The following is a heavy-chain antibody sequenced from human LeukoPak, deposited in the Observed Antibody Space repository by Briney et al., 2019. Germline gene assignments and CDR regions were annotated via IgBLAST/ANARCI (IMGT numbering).Heavy chain of an antibody. CDR1: GGSFSGYY. J-gene: IGHJ5*02. V-gene: IGHV4-34*01. CDR2: ISHSGST. D-gene: IGHD3-22*01. CDR3: ARLSYYYDSSGYYYGDWFDP. Sequence: PSETLSLTCAVSGGSFSGYYWSWVRQPPGKGLEWIGEISHSGSTNYNPSLKRRLTISVDTSKNQFSLKLSSVTAADTAVYYCARLSYYYDSSGYYYGDWFDPWGQGTLVTVSS.